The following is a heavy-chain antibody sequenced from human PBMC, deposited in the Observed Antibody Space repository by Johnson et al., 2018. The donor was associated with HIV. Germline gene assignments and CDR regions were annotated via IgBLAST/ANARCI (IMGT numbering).Heavy chain of an antibody. J-gene: IGHJ3*01. CDR1: GFTFSAYY. Sequence: QMLLVESGGGLVKPGGSLRLSCAASGFTFSAYYMSWIRQAPGKGLECLAYISSSGSSVYYTDSVKGRFNISRDNSKNALYLQMNSLRSEDTAVYYCAKPPPMGADAFDFWGQGTMGTGSS. CDR2: ISSSGSSV. CDR3: AKPPPMGADAFDF. D-gene: IGHD3-16*01. V-gene: IGHV3-11*04.